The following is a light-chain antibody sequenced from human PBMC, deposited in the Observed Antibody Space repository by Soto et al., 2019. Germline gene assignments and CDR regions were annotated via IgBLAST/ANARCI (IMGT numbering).Light chain of an antibody. CDR1: SSDFGSYNR. CDR2: EVS. CDR3: SLYTTDSTYV. Sequence: QSALTQPPSVSGSPGQSVTISCTGTSSDFGSYNRVSWYQRPPGTGPKLVIYEVSNRPSGIPDRFSGSKSGNTASLTISGLQAEDEAEYYCSLYTTDSTYVFGTGTKLTV. J-gene: IGLJ1*01. V-gene: IGLV2-18*01.